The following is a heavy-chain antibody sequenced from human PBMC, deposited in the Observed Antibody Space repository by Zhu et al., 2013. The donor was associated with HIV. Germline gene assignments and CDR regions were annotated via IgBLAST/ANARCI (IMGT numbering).Heavy chain of an antibody. CDR1: GGTFSRYA. CDR3: ARGLIATTRPLFSGPPVYEYHNMGV. D-gene: IGHD6-19*01. J-gene: IGHJ6*02. V-gene: IGHV1-69*12. Sequence: QVQLVQSGAEVKKPGSSVRVSCKASGGTFSRYAISWVRQAPGQGLEWMGGIIPMFGTPSHEQKFQGRVTITADESTTTAYMDLSSLTSDDTAIYYCARGLIATTRPLFSGPPVYEYHNMGVWGQGTTVTVSS. CDR2: IIPMFGTP.